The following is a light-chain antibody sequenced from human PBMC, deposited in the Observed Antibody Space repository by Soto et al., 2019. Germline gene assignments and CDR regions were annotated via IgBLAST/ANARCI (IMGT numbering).Light chain of an antibody. CDR1: SSNIGNNA. J-gene: IGLJ2*01. Sequence: QSVLTQPPSVSEAPRQRVTISCSGSSSNIGNNAVNWYQQLPGKAPKLLIYYDDLLPSGVSDRFSGSKSGTSASLAISGLQSEDEADYYCAAWDDSLGVVFGGGTKVTVL. CDR3: AAWDDSLGVV. V-gene: IGLV1-36*01. CDR2: YDD.